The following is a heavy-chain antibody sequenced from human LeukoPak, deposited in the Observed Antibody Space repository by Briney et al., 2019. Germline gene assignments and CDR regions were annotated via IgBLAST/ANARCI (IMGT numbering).Heavy chain of an antibody. CDR2: IDPSDSYT. J-gene: IGHJ4*02. V-gene: IGHV5-10-1*01. Sequence: GESLKISCKGSGDSITSYWISWVRQMPGKGLEWMGRIDPSDSYTNYSPSFQGRVTISADKTISTAYLQWSSLKAADNARYYCGRSVASGYSYGTFDYWGQGTLVTVSS. CDR1: GDSITSYW. CDR3: GRSVASGYSYGTFDY. D-gene: IGHD5-18*01.